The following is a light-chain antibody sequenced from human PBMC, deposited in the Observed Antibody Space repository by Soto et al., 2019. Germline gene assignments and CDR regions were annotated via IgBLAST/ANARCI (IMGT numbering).Light chain of an antibody. Sequence: IQMTQSPSSLSASVGDRVTITCRASQNIRNYLNWYQQRPGKTPNLLVYAASNLRSGVPSRFSGSGSGTEFTLTISSLQPEDFGTYYCQQIHSTASYTLGQGSRVDVK. CDR1: QNIRNY. V-gene: IGKV1-39*01. J-gene: IGKJ2*01. CDR3: QQIHSTASYT. CDR2: AAS.